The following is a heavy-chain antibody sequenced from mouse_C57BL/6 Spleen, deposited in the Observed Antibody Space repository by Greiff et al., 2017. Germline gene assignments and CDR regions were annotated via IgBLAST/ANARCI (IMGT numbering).Heavy chain of an antibody. CDR2: IYPGSGNT. V-gene: IGHV1-76*01. D-gene: IGHD2-10*01. CDR3: ARCLLPQYFDV. Sequence: QVQLQQSGAELVRPGASVKLSCKASGYTFTDYYINWVKQRPGQGLEWIARIYPGSGNTYYNEKFKGKATLTAEKSSSTAYMQLSSLTSEDSAVYFCARCLLPQYFDVWGTGTTVTVSS. CDR1: GYTFTDYY. J-gene: IGHJ1*03.